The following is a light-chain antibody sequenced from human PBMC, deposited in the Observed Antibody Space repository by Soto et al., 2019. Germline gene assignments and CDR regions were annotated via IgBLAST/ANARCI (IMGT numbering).Light chain of an antibody. V-gene: IGKV1-9*01. CDR1: QGISSS. CDR3: QQLNTYPHT. J-gene: IGKJ2*01. Sequence: DIQLTQSPSFLSASVGDRVTITCRASQGISSSLAWFHQKPGKAPKLLIYAASTLQSRVPSRFSGSGSGTDFTLTISSLQPEDFATYYCQQLNTYPHTFGQGTKLEIK. CDR2: AAS.